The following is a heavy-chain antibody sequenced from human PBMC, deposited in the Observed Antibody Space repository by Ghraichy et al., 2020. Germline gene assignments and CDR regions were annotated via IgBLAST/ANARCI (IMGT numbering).Heavy chain of an antibody. Sequence: SVKVSCKASGGTFSSYAISWVRQAPGQGLEWMGGIIPIFGTANYAQKFQGRVTITADKSTSTAYMELSSLRSEDTAVYYCAIASPYYYDSSGYSDSFDYWGQGTLVTVSS. CDR3: AIASPYYYDSSGYSDSFDY. CDR2: IIPIFGTA. J-gene: IGHJ4*02. D-gene: IGHD3-22*01. V-gene: IGHV1-69*06. CDR1: GGTFSSYA.